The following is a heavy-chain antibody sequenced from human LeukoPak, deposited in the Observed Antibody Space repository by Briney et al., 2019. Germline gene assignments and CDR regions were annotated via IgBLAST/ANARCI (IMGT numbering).Heavy chain of an antibody. V-gene: IGHV3-21*01. CDR1: GFTFNSYN. J-gene: IGHJ6*02. Sequence: GSLRLSCAASGFTFNSYNMNWVRQAPGKGLEWVSSISSDTNYIYYADSVKGRFTISRDNTKNSLYLQMNSLRAEDTAVYFCARGPPRARVDVWGQGTTVTVSS. CDR2: ISSDTNYI. CDR3: ARGPPRARVDV.